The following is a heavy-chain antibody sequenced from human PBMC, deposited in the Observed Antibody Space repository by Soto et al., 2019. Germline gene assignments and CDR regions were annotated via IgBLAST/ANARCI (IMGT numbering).Heavy chain of an antibody. D-gene: IGHD5-18*01. CDR1: RFTFSSFD. CDR2: LSDDRSNK. Sequence: PGGSLRLSCAAPRFTFSSFDMHWVLQATVLGVDWVAVLSDDRSNKNYAESVKGRFTISRDNSKNTLYLEMNSLRAEDTAVYYCAGRGDNYGGNTFEYWGQGTLVTVSS. J-gene: IGHJ4*02. CDR3: AGRGDNYGGNTFEY. V-gene: IGHV3-30*16.